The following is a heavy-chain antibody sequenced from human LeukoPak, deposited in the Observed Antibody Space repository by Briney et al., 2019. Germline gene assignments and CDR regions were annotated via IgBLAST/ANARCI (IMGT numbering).Heavy chain of an antibody. V-gene: IGHV4-34*01. J-gene: IGHJ4*02. Sequence: SETLSLTCAVYGGSFSGYYWSWTRQPPGKGLEWIGEINHSGSTNYNPSLKSRVTISVDTSKNQFSLKLSSVTAADTAVYYCARFPLWWLRNFDYWGQGTLVTVSS. CDR2: INHSGST. CDR1: GGSFSGYY. CDR3: ARFPLWWLRNFDY. D-gene: IGHD5-12*01.